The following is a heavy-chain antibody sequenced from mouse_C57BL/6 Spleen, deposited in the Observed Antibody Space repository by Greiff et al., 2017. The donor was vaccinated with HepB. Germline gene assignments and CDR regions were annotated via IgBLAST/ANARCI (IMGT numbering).Heavy chain of an antibody. CDR1: GYTFTSYW. CDR2: IDPSDSET. D-gene: IGHD2-3*01. Sequence: QVQLKQPGAELVRPGSSVKLSCKASGYTFTSYWMHWVKQRPIQGLEWIGNIDPSDSETHYNQKFKDKATLTVDKSSSTAYMQLSSLTSEDSAVYYCARSYDYRYFDVWGTGTTVTVSS. CDR3: ARSYDYRYFDV. J-gene: IGHJ1*03. V-gene: IGHV1-52*01.